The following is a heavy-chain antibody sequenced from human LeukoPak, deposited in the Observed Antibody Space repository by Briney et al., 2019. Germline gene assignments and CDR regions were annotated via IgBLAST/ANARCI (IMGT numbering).Heavy chain of an antibody. V-gene: IGHV1-46*03. CDR3: ARALNDFWSGYYLDAFDI. CDR2: TNPSGST. Sequence: ASVKVSCKASGYTFTSYYMHWVRQAPGQGLEWMGITNPSGSTSYAQKFQGRVTMTRDTSTSTVYMELSSLRSEDTAVYYCARALNDFWSGYYLDAFDIWGQGTMVTVSS. J-gene: IGHJ3*02. D-gene: IGHD3-3*01. CDR1: GYTFTSYY.